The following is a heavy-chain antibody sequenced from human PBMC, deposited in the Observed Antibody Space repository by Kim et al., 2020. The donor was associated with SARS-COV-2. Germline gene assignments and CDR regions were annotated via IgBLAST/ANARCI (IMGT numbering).Heavy chain of an antibody. CDR1: GGSISSSSYY. CDR3: ASGDYYGSYNPPHYFD. Sequence: SEILSLICTVSGGSISSSSYYWGWIRQPPGKGLEWIGSIYYSGSTYYNPSLKSRVTISVDTSKNQFSLKLSSVTAADTAVYYCASGDYYGSYNPPHYFD. CDR2: IYYSGST. D-gene: IGHD4-4*01. V-gene: IGHV4-39*07. J-gene: IGHJ4*01.